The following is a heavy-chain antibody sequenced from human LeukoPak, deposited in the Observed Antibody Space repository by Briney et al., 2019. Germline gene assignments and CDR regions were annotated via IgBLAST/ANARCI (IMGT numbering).Heavy chain of an antibody. D-gene: IGHD4-17*01. CDR1: GFTFSSYW. CDR3: AKEGDYPILTYDS. CDR2: VKQDGSEK. V-gene: IGHV3-7*01. Sequence: GGSLRLSCAASGFTFSSYWMNWFRQAPGKGLEWVANVKQDGSEKYYVDSVKGRFTISRDNAKNSLYLQMNSLRAEDTAVYYCAKEGDYPILTYDSWGQGALVTVSS. J-gene: IGHJ5*01.